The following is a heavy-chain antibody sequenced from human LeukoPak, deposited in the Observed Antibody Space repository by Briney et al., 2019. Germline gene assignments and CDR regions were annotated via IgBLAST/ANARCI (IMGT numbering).Heavy chain of an antibody. CDR1: GGSISSYY. J-gene: IGHJ4*02. Sequence: SETLSLTCTVSGGSISSYYWSWIRQPPGKGLEWIGYIYYSGSTNYNPSLKSRVTISVDTSKNQFSLKLSSVTAADTAVYYCARSSSGWYHTPFDYWGQGTLVTVSS. D-gene: IGHD6-19*01. CDR3: ARSSSGWYHTPFDY. CDR2: IYYSGST. V-gene: IGHV4-59*08.